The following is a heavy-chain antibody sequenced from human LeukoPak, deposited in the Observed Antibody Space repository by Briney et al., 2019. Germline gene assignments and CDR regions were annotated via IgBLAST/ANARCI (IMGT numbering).Heavy chain of an antibody. J-gene: IGHJ1*01. CDR2: LDNTGRT. V-gene: IGHV3-23*05. CDR3: AKSITGTRAEYFQH. D-gene: IGHD1-20*01. Sequence: PGGSLRLSCAASGFTFSTYAMSWVRQAPGKGLEWVSSLDNTGRTYYADSVKGRFTISRDNSKNTLYLQMNSLRAEDTAVYYCAKSITGTRAEYFQHWGQGTLVTVSS. CDR1: GFTFSTYA.